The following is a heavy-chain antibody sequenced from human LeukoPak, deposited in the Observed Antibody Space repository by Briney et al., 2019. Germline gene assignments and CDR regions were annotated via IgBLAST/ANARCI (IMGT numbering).Heavy chain of an antibody. CDR2: MNPNSGST. CDR1: GYTFTSYD. CDR3: ARGGGYYDISPPPY. Sequence: ASVKVSCKASGYTFTSYDINWVRQATGQGLEWMGWMNPNSGSTGYAQKFQGRVTMTRNTSISTAYMELSRLRSEDPAVYYCARGGGYYDISPPPYGGRDTLVRVST. D-gene: IGHD3-22*01. V-gene: IGHV1-8*01. J-gene: IGHJ1*01.